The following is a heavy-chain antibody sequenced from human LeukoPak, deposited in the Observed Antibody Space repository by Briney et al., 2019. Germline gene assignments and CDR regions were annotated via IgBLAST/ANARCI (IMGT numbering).Heavy chain of an antibody. D-gene: IGHD4-11*01. Sequence: GGSLRLSCAASAFPFSNHGMHWVRQAPGKGLEWVAVIWYDGSNKYYADSVKGRFTISRDNSKNTLYLQVNSLRAEDTAVYYCAKAKSYYSNYDYWGQGTLVTVSS. CDR1: AFPFSNHG. CDR2: IWYDGSNK. J-gene: IGHJ4*02. CDR3: AKAKSYYSNYDY. V-gene: IGHV3-33*06.